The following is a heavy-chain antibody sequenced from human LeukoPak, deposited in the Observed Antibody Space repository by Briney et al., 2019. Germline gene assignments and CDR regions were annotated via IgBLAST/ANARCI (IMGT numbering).Heavy chain of an antibody. V-gene: IGHV3-7*01. CDR3: VREWAI. CDR2: IKQDGSKI. J-gene: IGHJ3*02. Sequence: GGSLRLSCAASGFTFSSYWMSWVRQAPGKGLEWVANIKQDGSKIHYVDSVKGRFTISRDNAKNSLYLQMNSLRAEDTAAYYCVREWAIWGQGTMVTVSS. CDR1: GFTFSSYW.